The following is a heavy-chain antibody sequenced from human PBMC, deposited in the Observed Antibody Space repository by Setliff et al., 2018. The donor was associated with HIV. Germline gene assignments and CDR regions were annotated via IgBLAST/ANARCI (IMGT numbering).Heavy chain of an antibody. CDR3: ARQGRPGDFDS. J-gene: IGHJ4*02. CDR1: GGSIRGYY. CDR2: IYYSGNT. V-gene: IGHV4-59*04. D-gene: IGHD7-27*01. Sequence: SETLSLTCTVSGGSIRGYYWSWLRQPPGKGLEWIGYIYYSGNTYYNPSLKSRVTISGDTSKKQFSLKLRAVTAADSAVYYCARQGRPGDFDSWGQGTLVTVSS.